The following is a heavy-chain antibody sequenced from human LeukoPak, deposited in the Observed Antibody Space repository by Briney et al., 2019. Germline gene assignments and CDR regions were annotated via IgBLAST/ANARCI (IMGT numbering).Heavy chain of an antibody. CDR2: ISSSGGDI. V-gene: IGHV3-48*03. J-gene: IGHJ6*03. Sequence: GGSLRLSCEAFEFTLRNYEIKSGCQAPGKGLEWLSYISSSGGDIYYADSVRGRFTISRDNAKESVFLQMDSLRAEDTAVYYCVRVMIYYMDVWGRGTTVTVSS. CDR1: EFTLRNYE. CDR3: VRVMIYYMDV. D-gene: IGHD3/OR15-3a*01.